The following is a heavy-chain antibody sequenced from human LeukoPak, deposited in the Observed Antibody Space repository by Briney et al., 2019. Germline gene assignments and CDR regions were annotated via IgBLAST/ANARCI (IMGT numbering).Heavy chain of an antibody. V-gene: IGHV3-7*01. CDR2: IKQDGSEK. CDR3: TRDFGRSSYYFDF. Sequence: GGSLRLSCAASGFTFNGYWMSWVRHAPGRGLEWVANIKQDGSEKYYVDSVRGRVTISRDNAENLLFLQLNRLRVEDTAVYYCTRDFGRSSYYFDFWGQGTLVTVSS. J-gene: IGHJ4*02. CDR1: GFTFNGYW. D-gene: IGHD3-3*01.